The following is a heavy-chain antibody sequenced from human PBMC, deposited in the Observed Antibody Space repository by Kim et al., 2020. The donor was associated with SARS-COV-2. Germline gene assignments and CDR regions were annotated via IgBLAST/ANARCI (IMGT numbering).Heavy chain of an antibody. D-gene: IGHD3-16*01. J-gene: IGHJ6*02. V-gene: IGHV3-74*01. CDR3: VKGGNYVYNLMDV. Sequence: YADSVRGGFTMSRDNGKHMVYLEMSSLGAEDTAVYFCVKGGNYVYNLMDVWGQGTTVTVSS.